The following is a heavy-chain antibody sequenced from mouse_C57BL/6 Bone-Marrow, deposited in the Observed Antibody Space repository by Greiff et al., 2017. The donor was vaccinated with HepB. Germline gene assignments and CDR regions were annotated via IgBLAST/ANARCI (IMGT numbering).Heavy chain of an antibody. CDR2: IDPETGGT. CDR1: GYTFTDYE. V-gene: IGHV1-15*01. J-gene: IGHJ4*01. CDR3: TSDSYYYAMDY. D-gene: IGHD2-12*01. Sequence: QVQLQQSGAELVRPGASVTLSCKASGYTFTDYEMHWVKQTPVHGLEWIGAIDPETGGTAYNQKFKGKAILTADKSSSTAYMELRSLTSEDSAVYYCTSDSYYYAMDYWGQGTSVTVSS.